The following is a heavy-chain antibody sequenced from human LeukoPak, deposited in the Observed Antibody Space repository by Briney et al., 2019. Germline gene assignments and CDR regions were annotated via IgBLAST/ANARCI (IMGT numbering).Heavy chain of an antibody. V-gene: IGHV3-9*01. CDR1: GFTFDDYA. CDR2: ISWNSGSI. Sequence: SGGSMRPSCAASGFTFDDYAMHCVRQAPGKGLEWVSGISWNSGSIGYADSVKGRFTTSRDNAKNSLYLQMNSLRAEDTALYYCAKGGDYWGQGTLVTVSS. D-gene: IGHD3-16*01. CDR3: AKGGDY. J-gene: IGHJ4*02.